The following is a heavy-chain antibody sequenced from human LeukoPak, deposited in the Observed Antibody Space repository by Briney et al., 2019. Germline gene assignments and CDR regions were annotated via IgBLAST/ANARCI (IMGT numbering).Heavy chain of an antibody. CDR2: IYYSGST. J-gene: IGHJ1*01. V-gene: IGHV4-59*01. CDR1: SDSISSSY. D-gene: IGHD2-2*01. Sequence: SETLSLTCTVSSDSISSSYWSWIRQPPGKGLEWIGYIYYSGSTNYNPSLKSRVAISVDTSKNQFSLKLNSVTAADTAVYYCARGYCSSTICFQYFHHWGQGTLATVSS. CDR3: ARGYCSSTICFQYFHH.